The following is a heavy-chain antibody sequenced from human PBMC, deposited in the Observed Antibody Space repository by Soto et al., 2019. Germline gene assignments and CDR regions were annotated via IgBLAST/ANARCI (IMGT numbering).Heavy chain of an antibody. CDR2: INPSGGST. Sequence: ASVKVSCKASGYTFTSYYMHWVRQAPGQGLEWMGIINPSGGSTSYAQKFQGRVTMTRDTSTSTVYMELSSLRSEDTAVYYCARDLVVAAMGYYYYYGMDVWGQGTTVTVSS. D-gene: IGHD2-21*02. CDR1: GYTFTSYY. V-gene: IGHV1-46*01. J-gene: IGHJ6*02. CDR3: ARDLVVAAMGYYYYYGMDV.